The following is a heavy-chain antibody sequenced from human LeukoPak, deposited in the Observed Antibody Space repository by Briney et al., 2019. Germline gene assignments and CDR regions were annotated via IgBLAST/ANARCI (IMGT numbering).Heavy chain of an antibody. J-gene: IGHJ3*01. CDR1: GFILSTYA. D-gene: IGHD4/OR15-4a*01. V-gene: IGHV3-30*01. Sequence: GGSLRLSCAASGFILSTYAMHWVRQAPGKGLEWVAFISPDGNDKRCADSVKGRLTISRDSSENTLYLQINRLGAEDAVVYYCAREGEGAFWGQGTMVTVSS. CDR2: ISPDGNDK. CDR3: AREGEGAF.